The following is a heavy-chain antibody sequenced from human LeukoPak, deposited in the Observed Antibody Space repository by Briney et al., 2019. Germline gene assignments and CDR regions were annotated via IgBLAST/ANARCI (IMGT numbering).Heavy chain of an antibody. V-gene: IGHV3-11*01. CDR2: ISSSGSSI. Sequence: GGSLRLSCAASGFTFSDYYMGWVRQAPGKGLESISYISSSGSSIYYADSVKGRFTISRDNAKNSLYLQMNSLRAEDTAVYYCASLSIAAGPDYWGQGTLVTVSS. CDR1: GFTFSDYY. D-gene: IGHD6-13*01. J-gene: IGHJ4*02. CDR3: ASLSIAAGPDY.